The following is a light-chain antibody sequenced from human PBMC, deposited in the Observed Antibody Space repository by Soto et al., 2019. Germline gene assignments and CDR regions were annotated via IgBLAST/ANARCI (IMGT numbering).Light chain of an antibody. CDR3: CSFAGGNSRV. V-gene: IGLV2-8*01. J-gene: IGLJ3*02. Sequence: QSALTQPPSASGSPGQSVTISCIGTSSDVGGYNYVSWYQQHPGRAPKLLIKEVSERPSGVPDRFSGSKSGNTASLTVSGLQAEYEADYYCCSFAGGNSRVFGGGTQLPVL. CDR1: SSDVGGYNY. CDR2: EVS.